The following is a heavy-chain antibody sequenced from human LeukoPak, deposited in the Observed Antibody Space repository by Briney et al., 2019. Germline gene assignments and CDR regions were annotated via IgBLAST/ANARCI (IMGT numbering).Heavy chain of an antibody. Sequence: ASVKVSCKASGYTFTMYYIHWVRQAPGQGLEWMGMINPSDGATTYAQRFQGRVTMTRDMSTTTVYMDLRSLRAEDTALYFCAKDAWRRVFYYGLDVWGQGTSVAVSS. CDR2: INPSDGAT. J-gene: IGHJ6*02. D-gene: IGHD5-12*01. CDR1: GYTFTMYY. V-gene: IGHV1-46*01. CDR3: AKDAWRRVFYYGLDV.